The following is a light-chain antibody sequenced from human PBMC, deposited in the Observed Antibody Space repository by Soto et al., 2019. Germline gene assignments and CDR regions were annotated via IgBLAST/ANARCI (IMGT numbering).Light chain of an antibody. J-gene: IGKJ4*01. CDR3: QHYNNQPLT. V-gene: IGKV3-15*01. CDR2: GAS. CDR1: QSVSSD. Sequence: EIVMTQSPATLSVSPGERATRSCRASQSVSSDLAWYQHKPGQAPRLLIYGASTRATGIPVRFSGSGSGTDFTLTISSLQSEDFAVYYCQHYNNQPLTFGGGTKVDIK.